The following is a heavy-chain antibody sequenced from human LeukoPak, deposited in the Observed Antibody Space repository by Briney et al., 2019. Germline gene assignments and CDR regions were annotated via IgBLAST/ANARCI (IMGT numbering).Heavy chain of an antibody. Sequence: AGGSLRLSCEASGFTFSNYWMNWVRQAPGKGLEWVSSIGGSGATTNYADSVKGRFTISRDNSKNTLYLQMNSLRADDTALYFCAKSQIVAAGTGPFQHWGQGTLVTVSS. D-gene: IGHD6-13*01. J-gene: IGHJ1*01. CDR3: AKSQIVAAGTGPFQH. CDR1: GFTFSNYW. V-gene: IGHV3-23*01. CDR2: IGGSGATT.